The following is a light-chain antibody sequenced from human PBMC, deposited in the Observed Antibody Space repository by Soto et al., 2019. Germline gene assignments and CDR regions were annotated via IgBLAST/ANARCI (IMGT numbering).Light chain of an antibody. CDR3: SSYTSSSTPWV. J-gene: IGLJ3*02. CDR1: SSDVGGYNY. CDR2: EVS. Sequence: QSALTQPASVSGSPGQSITISCTGTSSDVGGYNYVSWYQQHPGKAPKLMIYEVSNRPSGVSNRFSGSKSGNTASLTISGLQAEDEAEYYGSSYTSSSTPWVFGGGTKLTVL. V-gene: IGLV2-14*01.